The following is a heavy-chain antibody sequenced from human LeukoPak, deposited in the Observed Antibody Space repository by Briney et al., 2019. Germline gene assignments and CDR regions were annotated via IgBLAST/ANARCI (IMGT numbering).Heavy chain of an antibody. J-gene: IGHJ6*03. Sequence: PSETLSLTCTVSGYSISSGYYWGWIRQPPGKGLEWIGSIYHSGSTYYNPSLKSRVTISVDTSKNQFSLKLSSVTAADTAVYYCARGGSYVLYYYMDVWGKGTTVTVSS. D-gene: IGHD1-26*01. CDR2: IYHSGST. CDR3: ARGGSYVLYYYMDV. V-gene: IGHV4-38-2*02. CDR1: GYSISSGYY.